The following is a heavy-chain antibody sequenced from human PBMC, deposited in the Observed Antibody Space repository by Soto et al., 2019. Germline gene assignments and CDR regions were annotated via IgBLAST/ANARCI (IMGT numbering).Heavy chain of an antibody. CDR1: GFTFSSYG. J-gene: IGHJ3*02. D-gene: IGHD2-15*01. V-gene: IGHV3-30*18. Sequence: GGCLRLSCAASGFTFSSYGMHWVRQAPGRGLEWVAVISYDGSNKYYADSVKGRFTISRDNSKNTLYLQMNSLRAEDTAVYYCAKDPHSPGNDAFDIWGQGTMVTVSS. CDR3: AKDPHSPGNDAFDI. CDR2: ISYDGSNK.